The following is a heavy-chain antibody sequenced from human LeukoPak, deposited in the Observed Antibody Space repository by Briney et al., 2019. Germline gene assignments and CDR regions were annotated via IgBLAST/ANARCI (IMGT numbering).Heavy chain of an antibody. CDR2: IYYSGST. Sequence: SETLSLTCTVSGGSISSYYWSWIRQPPGKGLEWIGYIYYSGSTNYNPSLKSRVTISVDTSKNQFSLKLSSVTAADTAVYYCARDGSYWNYFDYWGQGTLVTVSS. D-gene: IGHD1-26*01. J-gene: IGHJ4*02. V-gene: IGHV4-59*12. CDR3: ARDGSYWNYFDY. CDR1: GGSISSYY.